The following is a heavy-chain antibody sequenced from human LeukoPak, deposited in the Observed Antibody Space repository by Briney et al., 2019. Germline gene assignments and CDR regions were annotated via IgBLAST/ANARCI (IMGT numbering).Heavy chain of an antibody. CDR1: GFTFSSPW. J-gene: IGHJ4*02. D-gene: IGHD3-16*01. Sequence: GGSLRLSCAASGFTFSSPWMTWVRQAPGKGLEWVAVIRLDGSEAAYVDSVIGRFTISRDNAKNSLFLQMISLRVEDTAVYYCTRDRAYKTFDYWGQGTLVTVSS. CDR3: TRDRAYKTFDY. CDR2: IRLDGSEA. V-gene: IGHV3-7*04.